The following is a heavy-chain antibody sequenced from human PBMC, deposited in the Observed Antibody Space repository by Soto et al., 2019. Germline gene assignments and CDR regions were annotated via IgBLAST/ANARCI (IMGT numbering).Heavy chain of an antibody. D-gene: IGHD1-26*01. CDR3: AGEVGGTGLHL. CDR1: GGTFKKNG. J-gene: IGHJ5*02. CDR2: IIPMYGIA. V-gene: IGHV1-69*12. Sequence: QVQLVQSGAEVKKPGSSVRVSCRTSGGTFKKNGFSWVRQAPGQGLEWMGGIIPMYGIANYGQIFQGRLTITADESTNTVYMDLTSLKSDATAVYDCAGEVGGTGLHLWGQGTQVTVSS.